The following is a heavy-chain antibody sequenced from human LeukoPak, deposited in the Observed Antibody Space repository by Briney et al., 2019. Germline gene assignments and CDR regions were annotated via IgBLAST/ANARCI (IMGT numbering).Heavy chain of an antibody. D-gene: IGHD3-22*01. Sequence: SETLSLTCTVSGVSISGGDYSWSWIRQPPGKGLEWIGYTYYSGSTYYNPSLKSRVTISVDTSKNQFSLKLSSVTAADTAVYYCARPYYYDSRIDPWGQGTRVTVSS. CDR3: ARPYYYDSRIDP. J-gene: IGHJ5*02. V-gene: IGHV4-30-4*01. CDR1: GVSISGGDYS. CDR2: TYYSGST.